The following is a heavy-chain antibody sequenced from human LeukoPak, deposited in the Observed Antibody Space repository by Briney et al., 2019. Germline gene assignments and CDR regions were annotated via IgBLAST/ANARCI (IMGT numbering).Heavy chain of an antibody. D-gene: IGHD3-22*01. Sequence: PGGSLRLSCAASGFTFSSYSMNWVRQAPGKGLEWVSYISSSSSTIYYADSVKGRFTISRDSAKNSLYLQMNSLRAEDTAVYYCARDLYYYDSSSWSYFQHWGQGTLVTVSS. CDR2: ISSSSSTI. CDR1: GFTFSSYS. J-gene: IGHJ1*01. CDR3: ARDLYYYDSSSWSYFQH. V-gene: IGHV3-48*01.